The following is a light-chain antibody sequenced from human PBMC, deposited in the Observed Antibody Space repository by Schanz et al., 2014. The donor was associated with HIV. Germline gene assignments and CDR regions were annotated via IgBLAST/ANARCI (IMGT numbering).Light chain of an antibody. CDR2: ATS. CDR3: QQSGDSGGT. V-gene: IGKV3-20*01. CDR1: QDINSSH. Sequence: EIVLTQSPGTLSLSPGERATLSCRASQDINSSHLAWYQQKPGQAPRLLIYATSSRATGVPDRFSGSGSGTDFTLTISRLEPEDFAVYYCQQSGDSGGTFGGGTEVDIK. J-gene: IGKJ4*01.